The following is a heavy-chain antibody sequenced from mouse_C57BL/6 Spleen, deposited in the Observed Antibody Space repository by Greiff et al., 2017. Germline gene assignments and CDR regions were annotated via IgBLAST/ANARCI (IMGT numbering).Heavy chain of an antibody. CDR3: ARSPPYYYGSSYYFDY. Sequence: EVNVVESGGGLVQPGGSLSLSCAASGFTFTDYYMSWVRQPPGKALEWLGFIRNKANGYTTEYSASVKGRFTISRDNSQSILYLQMNALRAEDSATYYCARSPPYYYGSSYYFDYWGQGTPLTVSS. V-gene: IGHV7-3*01. D-gene: IGHD1-1*01. CDR1: GFTFTDYY. J-gene: IGHJ2*01. CDR2: IRNKANGYTT.